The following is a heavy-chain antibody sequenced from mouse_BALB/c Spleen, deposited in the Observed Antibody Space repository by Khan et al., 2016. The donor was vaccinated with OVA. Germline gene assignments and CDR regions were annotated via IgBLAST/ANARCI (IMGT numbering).Heavy chain of an antibody. Sequence: QVQLQQSGAELVKAVASVKMSCKASGYTFTSYWMHWVKQRLGQGLEWFAETNPTNGRTYYTEKFKSKATLTVDKSSSTAYMLLSGPTFEDSAVYYCARIKKIVATYFDYWGQGTTLTVSS. D-gene: IGHD1-1*01. CDR3: ARIKKIVATYFDY. CDR2: TNPTNGRT. J-gene: IGHJ2*01. CDR1: GYTFTSYW. V-gene: IGHV1S81*02.